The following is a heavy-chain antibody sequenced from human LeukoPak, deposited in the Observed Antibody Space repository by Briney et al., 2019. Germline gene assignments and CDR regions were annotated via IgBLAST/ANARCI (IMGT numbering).Heavy chain of an antibody. V-gene: IGHV3-30*01. CDR3: ARQSTTEAFDI. CDR2: ISYDGSNK. CDR1: GFTFSSYA. Sequence: GGSLRLSCAASGFTFSSYAMHWVRQAQGKGLEWVAVISYDGSNKYYADSVKGRFTISRDNSKNTLYLQMNSLRAEDTAVYYCARQSTTEAFDIWGQGTMVTVSS. J-gene: IGHJ3*02. D-gene: IGHD2-2*01.